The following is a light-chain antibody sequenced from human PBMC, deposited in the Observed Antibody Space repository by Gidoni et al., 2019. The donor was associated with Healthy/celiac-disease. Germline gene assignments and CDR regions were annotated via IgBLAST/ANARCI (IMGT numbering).Light chain of an antibody. CDR1: SSNIGSNT. V-gene: IGLV1-44*01. Sequence: QSVLTQPPSPSGTPGQLVTISCSGSSSNIGSNTVNWYQQLPGTAPKLLIYSNNQRPSGVPDRFSGSKSGTSAALAISGLQSEDEADYYCAAWDDSLNGWVFGGGTKLTVL. CDR3: AAWDDSLNGWV. CDR2: SNN. J-gene: IGLJ3*02.